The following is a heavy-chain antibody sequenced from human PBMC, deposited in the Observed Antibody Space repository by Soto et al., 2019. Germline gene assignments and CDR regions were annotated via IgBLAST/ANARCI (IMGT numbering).Heavy chain of an antibody. V-gene: IGHV4-39*01. Sequence: QLQLQESGPGLVKPSETLSLTCPVSGDSGGFISSSSYNWGGIRQPPGKGLEWIGNIYYSGSTYYNPSLKSRVTISGDTSKNQFSLRLTSVTAADTAVYYCARHPPYGPLDYWGQGTLVTVSS. D-gene: IGHD4-17*01. CDR2: IYYSGST. J-gene: IGHJ4*02. CDR1: GDSGGFISSSSYN. CDR3: ARHPPYGPLDY.